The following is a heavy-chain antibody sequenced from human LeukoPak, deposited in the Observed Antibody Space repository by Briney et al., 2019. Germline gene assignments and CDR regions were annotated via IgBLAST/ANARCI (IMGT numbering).Heavy chain of an antibody. V-gene: IGHV1-46*01. CDR2: IYPRDGST. CDR1: GYSFTNNY. Sequence: ASVKVSCKASGYSFTNNYIHWVRQAPGQGLEWMGMIYPRDGSTSYAQRFQDRVTVTRDTSTSTVHMELSGLRAEDTALYYCARDQEGFDYWGQGTLVTGSS. CDR3: ARDQEGFDY. J-gene: IGHJ4*02.